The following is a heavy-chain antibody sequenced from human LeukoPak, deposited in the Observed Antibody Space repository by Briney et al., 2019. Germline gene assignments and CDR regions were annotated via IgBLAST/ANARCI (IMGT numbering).Heavy chain of an antibody. V-gene: IGHV4-59*01. CDR2: IHYMVST. J-gene: IGHJ5*02. CDR3: ARAGSSSWSWFDP. D-gene: IGHD6-13*01. Sequence: SQTLSLTCTVAGHFISRFYGSWIRQPPRKGLEWVGYIHYMVSTNFNPSLQGRVTISVDTSKNQFYLKLSSVTAADTAVYYCARAGSSSWSWFDPWGQGTLVTVSS. CDR1: GHFISRFY.